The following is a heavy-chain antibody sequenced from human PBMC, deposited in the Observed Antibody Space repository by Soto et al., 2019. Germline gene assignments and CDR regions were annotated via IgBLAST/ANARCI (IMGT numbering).Heavy chain of an antibody. J-gene: IGHJ6*02. CDR1: GFTVSSNY. CDR2: IYSGGST. V-gene: IGHV3-53*01. Sequence: PGGSLRLSCAASGFTVSSNYMSWVRQAPGKGLEWVSVIYSGGSTYYADSVKGRFTISRDNSKNTLYLQMNSLRAEDTAVYYCARDPSPYYYGSGSYYPSYYYYGMDVWGQGTTVTVSS. D-gene: IGHD3-10*01. CDR3: ARDPSPYYYGSGSYYPSYYYYGMDV.